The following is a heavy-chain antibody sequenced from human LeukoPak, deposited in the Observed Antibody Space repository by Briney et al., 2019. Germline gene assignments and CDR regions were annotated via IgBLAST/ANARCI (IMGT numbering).Heavy chain of an antibody. CDR2: INHSGST. J-gene: IGHJ4*02. CDR3: ARAFDHYYDSSGYYTDY. CDR1: GGSISSSRYY. V-gene: IGHV4-39*07. D-gene: IGHD3-22*01. Sequence: SETLSLTCTVSGGSISSSRYYWSWIRQPPGKGLEWIGEINHSGSTNYNPSLKSRVTISVDTSKNQFSLKLSSVTAADTAVYYCARAFDHYYDSSGYYTDYWGQGTLVTVSS.